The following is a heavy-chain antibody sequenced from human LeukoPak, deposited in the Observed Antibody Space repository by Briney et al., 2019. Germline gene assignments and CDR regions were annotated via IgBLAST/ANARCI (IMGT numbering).Heavy chain of an antibody. D-gene: IGHD3-10*01. J-gene: IGHJ4*02. CDR3: ARSLTMVRAYDY. CDR2: IYSGGST. CDR1: GFTVSSNY. V-gene: IGHV3-53*01. Sequence: PGGSLRLSCAASGFTVSSNYMSWVRQAPGKGLEWVSIIYSGGSTFYADSVKGRFTISRDNSKNTLYLQMNSLRAEDTAVYYCARSLTMVRAYDYWGQGTLVTVSS.